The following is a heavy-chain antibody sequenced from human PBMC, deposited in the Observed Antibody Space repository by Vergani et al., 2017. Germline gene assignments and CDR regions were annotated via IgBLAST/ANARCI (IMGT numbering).Heavy chain of an antibody. CDR1: GGSISSGDYY. CDR3: ARGIAAAGRRGSFDY. J-gene: IGHJ4*02. CDR2: IYYSGST. D-gene: IGHD6-13*01. Sequence: QVQLQESCPGLVKPSQTLSLTCTVSGGSISSGDYYWSWIRQPPGKGLEWIGYIYYSGSTYYNPSLKSLVTISVDTSKNNFSLKLSSVTAADTAVYYCARGIAAAGRRGSFDYWGQGTLVTVSS. V-gene: IGHV4-30-4*08.